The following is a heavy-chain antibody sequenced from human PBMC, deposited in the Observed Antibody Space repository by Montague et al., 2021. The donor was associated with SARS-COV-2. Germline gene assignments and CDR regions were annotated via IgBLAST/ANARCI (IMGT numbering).Heavy chain of an antibody. CDR3: TSGREGNYNVMDV. CDR2: TYYRSKWYN. V-gene: IGHV6-1*01. D-gene: IGHD1-1*01. Sequence: CAISGDSVSSHSATWNWVRQSPSRGLEWLGRTYYRSKWYNDYAVSVRGRVTINPDTSKNQFSLQLNFVTPEDTAIYYCTSGREGNYNVMDVWGQGTTVTVSS. J-gene: IGHJ6*02. CDR1: GDSVSSHSAT.